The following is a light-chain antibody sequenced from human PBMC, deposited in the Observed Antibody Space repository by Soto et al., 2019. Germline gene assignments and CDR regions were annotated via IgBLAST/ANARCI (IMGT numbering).Light chain of an antibody. V-gene: IGKV3-11*01. Sequence: EIVLTQSPATLSLSPGERATLSCRASQSVSSYLAWYPQKPGQAPRLLIYDASNRATGIPARFSGSGSGTDFTLTISSLETEDFAVYSCQQPYTFGQGTKLEIK. CDR3: QQPYT. J-gene: IGKJ2*01. CDR2: DAS. CDR1: QSVSSY.